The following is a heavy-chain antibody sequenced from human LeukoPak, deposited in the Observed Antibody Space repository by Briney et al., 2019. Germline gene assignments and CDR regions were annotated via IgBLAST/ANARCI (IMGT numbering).Heavy chain of an antibody. CDR3: ARDHCTHGLCYNSLFY. CDR1: GYTFTSYY. CDR2: IRPSGGST. Sequence: GASVKVSFKTSGYTFTSYYIHWVRQAPGQGLDWKGMIRPSGGSTTYAQKFQGRVTMTRDTSTSTVYMELSSLRPEDTAVYYCARDHCTHGLCYNSLFYWGQGTLVTVSS. J-gene: IGHJ4*02. V-gene: IGHV1-46*01. D-gene: IGHD2-8*01.